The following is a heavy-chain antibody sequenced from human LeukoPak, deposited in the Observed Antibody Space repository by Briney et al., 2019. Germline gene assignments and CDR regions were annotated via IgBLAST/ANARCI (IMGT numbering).Heavy chain of an antibody. V-gene: IGHV3-48*03. CDR1: GFTFSSYE. CDR3: ARDLYGGGPFDF. J-gene: IGHJ4*02. D-gene: IGHD2-15*01. Sequence: PGGSLGLSCAASGFTFSSYEMNWVRQAPGKGLEWVSYISSSGSTIYYADSVKGRFTISRDNAKNSLYLQMNSLRAEDTAVYYCARDLYGGGPFDFWGQGTLVTVSS. CDR2: ISSSGSTI.